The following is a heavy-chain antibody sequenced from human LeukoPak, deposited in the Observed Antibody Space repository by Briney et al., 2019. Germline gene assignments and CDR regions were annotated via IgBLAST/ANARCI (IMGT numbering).Heavy chain of an antibody. D-gene: IGHD2-2*01. CDR2: ISSSSSTI. Sequence: GGSLRLSCAASGFTFSSYSMNWVRQAPGKGLEGVSYISSSSSTIYYADSVKGRFTISRDNAKNSLYLQMNSLRAEDTAVYYCARDQRYQLLWNYYYMDVWGKGTTVTVSS. V-gene: IGHV3-48*01. J-gene: IGHJ6*03. CDR1: GFTFSSYS. CDR3: ARDQRYQLLWNYYYMDV.